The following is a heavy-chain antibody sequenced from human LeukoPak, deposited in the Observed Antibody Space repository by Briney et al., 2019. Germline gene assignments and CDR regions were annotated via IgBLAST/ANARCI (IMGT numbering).Heavy chain of an antibody. V-gene: IGHV3-74*01. J-gene: IGHJ4*02. CDR3: ARDFSLTRLERPFDS. Sequence: PGGSLRLSCEGSGFTFSDYWMHWVRQAPGKGLVWVSRINTDGSSSTYADSVKGRFTISRDNPKNSLYLQMSSLRAEDTAVYYCARDFSLTRLERPFDSWGQGTLVTVSS. D-gene: IGHD1-1*01. CDR1: GFTFSDYW. CDR2: INTDGSSS.